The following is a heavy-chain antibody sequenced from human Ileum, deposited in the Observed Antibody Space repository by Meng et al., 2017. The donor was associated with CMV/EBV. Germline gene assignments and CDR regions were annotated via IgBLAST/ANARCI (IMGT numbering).Heavy chain of an antibody. J-gene: IGHJ6*02. CDR1: GFTFSSYA. CDR3: ANFEIGEHFYYYGMDV. Sequence: GESLKISCAASGFTFSSYAMSWVRQAPGKGLEWVSTISGSGDNTYYADSVKGRFTISRDNSKNTLYLQMNSLRAEDTAVYYCANFEIGEHFYYYGMDVWGQGTTVT. CDR2: ISGSGDNT. D-gene: IGHD2-21*01. V-gene: IGHV3-23*01.